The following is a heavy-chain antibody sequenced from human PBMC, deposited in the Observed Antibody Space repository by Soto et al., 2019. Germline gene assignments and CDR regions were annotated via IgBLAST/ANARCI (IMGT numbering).Heavy chain of an antibody. CDR3: GFGRFPSPVFDI. CDR1: GCSISSGDYY. D-gene: IGHD3-10*01. CDR2: IYYSGST. Sequence: SETLSLTCTVSGCSISSGDYYWSWIRQPPGKGLEWIGYIYYSGSTYYNPSLKSRVTISVDTSKNQFSLKLSSVTAADTAVYYCGFGRFPSPVFDIWGQGTMVTVSS. J-gene: IGHJ3*02. V-gene: IGHV4-30-4*01.